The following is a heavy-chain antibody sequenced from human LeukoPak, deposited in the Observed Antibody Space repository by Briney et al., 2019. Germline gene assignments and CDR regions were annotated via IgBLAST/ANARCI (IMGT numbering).Heavy chain of an antibody. CDR1: GFTFSSYA. D-gene: IGHD1-26*01. Sequence: PGGSLRLSCAASGFTFSSYAMHWVRQAPGKGLEWVAVISYDGSNKYYADSVKGRFTISIDNSKNTLYLQMNSLRAEDTAVYYCARDLTSGSYFDCGFDYWGQGTLVTVSS. J-gene: IGHJ4*02. V-gene: IGHV3-30*01. CDR3: ARDLTSGSYFDCGFDY. CDR2: ISYDGSNK.